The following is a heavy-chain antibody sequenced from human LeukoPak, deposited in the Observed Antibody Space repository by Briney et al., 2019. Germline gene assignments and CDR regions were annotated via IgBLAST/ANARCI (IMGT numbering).Heavy chain of an antibody. V-gene: IGHV3-30-3*01. J-gene: IGHJ4*02. CDR1: GFTFSSYA. D-gene: IGHD2-2*01. CDR2: ISYDGSNK. Sequence: GGSLRLSCAASGFTFSSYAMHWVRQAPGKGLEWVAVISYDGSNKYYADSVKGRFTISRDNSKNTLYLQMNSLRAEDTAVYYCARWYCTTTNCYYDYWGQGTLVTVSS. CDR3: ARWYCTTTNCYYDY.